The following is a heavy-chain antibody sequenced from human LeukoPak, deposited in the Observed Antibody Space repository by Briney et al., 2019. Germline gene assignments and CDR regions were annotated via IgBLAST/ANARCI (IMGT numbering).Heavy chain of an antibody. J-gene: IGHJ4*02. V-gene: IGHV4-39*07. CDR3: ANSGSYQFDY. Sequence: PSETLSLTCTVSGGSISSSSYYWGWIRQPPGKGLEWIGSIYYSGSTYYNPSLESRVTISVDTSKNQFSLKLSSVTAADTAVYYCANSGSYQFDYWGQGTLVTVSS. CDR1: GGSISSSSYY. CDR2: IYYSGST. D-gene: IGHD1-26*01.